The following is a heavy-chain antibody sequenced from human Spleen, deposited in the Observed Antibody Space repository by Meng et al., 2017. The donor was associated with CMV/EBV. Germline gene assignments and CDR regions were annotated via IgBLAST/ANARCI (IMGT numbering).Heavy chain of an antibody. CDR3: ARDLGPGIVASKYYYYGMDV. CDR1: GGSMSSYY. CDR2: IYYSGST. V-gene: IGHV4-59*01. D-gene: IGHD6-13*01. J-gene: IGHJ6*04. Sequence: SETLSLTCTVSGGSMSSYYWSWIRQPPGKGLEWIGYIYYSGSTNYNPSLKSRVTISVDTSKNQISLKLSSVTAADTAIYYCARDLGPGIVASKYYYYGMDVWGKGTTVTVSS.